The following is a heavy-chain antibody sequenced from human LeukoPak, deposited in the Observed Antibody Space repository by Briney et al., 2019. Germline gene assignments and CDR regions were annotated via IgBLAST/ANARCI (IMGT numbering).Heavy chain of an antibody. CDR2: SSGSGGSA. D-gene: IGHD3-10*01. V-gene: IGHV3-23*01. CDR1: GFTFSSYA. CDR3: AKDRPHYYYGSGSYYAQYDAFDI. Sequence: GGSLRLSCAASGFTFSSYAMSWVRQAPGKGLEWVSASSGSGGSAYYADSVKGRSTISRDNSKNTLYLQMNSLRAEDTALYYCAKDRPHYYYGSGSYYAQYDAFDIWGQGTMVTVSS. J-gene: IGHJ3*02.